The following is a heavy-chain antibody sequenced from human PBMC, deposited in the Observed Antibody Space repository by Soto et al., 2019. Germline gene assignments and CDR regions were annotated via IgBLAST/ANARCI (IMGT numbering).Heavy chain of an antibody. V-gene: IGHV3-74*01. CDR3: ARDPSTVTPY. Sequence: GGSLRLSCAASGFTFNRYWMHWVRQAPGKGLVWVSRINGDGSVTYYADSVKGRSTISRDNDKNTVYLQMNSLRAEDTARYYCARDPSTVTPYWGQGTLVTVSS. CDR2: INGDGSVT. D-gene: IGHD4-17*01. J-gene: IGHJ4*02. CDR1: GFTFNRYW.